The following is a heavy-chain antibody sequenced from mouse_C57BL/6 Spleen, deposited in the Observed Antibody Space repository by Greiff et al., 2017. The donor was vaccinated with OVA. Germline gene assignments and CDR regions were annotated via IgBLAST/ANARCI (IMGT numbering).Heavy chain of an antibody. Sequence: EVHLVESGEGLVKPGGSLKLSCAASGFTFSSYAMSWVRQTPEKRLEWVAYIRSGGDYIYYADTVKGRFTISRDNARNTMYRQMRSLKSKDTAMYYCTRDKGDYGRARDDWGQGTSVTVSS. CDR3: TRDKGDYGRARDD. CDR2: IRSGGDYI. J-gene: IGHJ4*01. D-gene: IGHD2-4*01. CDR1: GFTFSSYA. V-gene: IGHV5-9-1*02.